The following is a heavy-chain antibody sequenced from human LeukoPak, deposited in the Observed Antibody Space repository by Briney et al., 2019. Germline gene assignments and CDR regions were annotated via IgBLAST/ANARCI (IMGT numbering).Heavy chain of an antibody. J-gene: IGHJ4*02. CDR3: ARDRWELLYYFDY. CDR2: INPNSGGT. V-gene: IGHV1-2*02. CDR1: GYTFTGYY. D-gene: IGHD1-26*01. Sequence: ASVKVSCKASGYTFTGYYMHWVRQAPGQGLEWMGWINPNSGGTNYAQRFQGRVTMTRDTSISTAYMELSRLRSDDTAVYYCARDRWELLYYFDYWGQGTLVTVSS.